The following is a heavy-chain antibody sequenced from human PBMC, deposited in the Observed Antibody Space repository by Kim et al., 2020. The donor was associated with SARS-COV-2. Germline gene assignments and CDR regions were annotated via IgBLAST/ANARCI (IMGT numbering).Heavy chain of an antibody. Sequence: ASVKVSCKASGYTFTGYYMHWVRQAPGQGLEWMGWINPNSGGTNYAQKFQGRVTMTRDTSISTAYMELSRLRSDDTAVYYCARDREYCGGDCYSPYYYYYMDVWGKGTTVTVSS. V-gene: IGHV1-2*02. D-gene: IGHD2-21*01. CDR3: ARDREYCGGDCYSPYYYYYMDV. J-gene: IGHJ6*03. CDR2: INPNSGGT. CDR1: GYTFTGYY.